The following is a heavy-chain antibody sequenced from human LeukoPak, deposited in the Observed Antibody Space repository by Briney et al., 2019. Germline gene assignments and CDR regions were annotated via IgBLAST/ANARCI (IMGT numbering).Heavy chain of an antibody. D-gene: IGHD3-10*01. V-gene: IGHV4-30-2*01. CDR1: GGSISNGGYY. CDR2: IYHSGST. CDR3: ARDAPLGSFDY. J-gene: IGHJ4*02. Sequence: SETLSLTCTVSGGSISNGGYYWSWIRQPPGKGLEWIGYIYHSGSTYYNPSLKSRVTISVDRSKNQFSLKLSSVTAADTAVYYCARDAPLGSFDYWGQGTLVTVSS.